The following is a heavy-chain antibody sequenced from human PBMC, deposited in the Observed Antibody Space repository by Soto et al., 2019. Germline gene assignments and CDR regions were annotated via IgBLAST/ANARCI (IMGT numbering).Heavy chain of an antibody. D-gene: IGHD6-25*01. CDR3: EREVRSGRGINWLDP. CDR1: GFTFSSYG. V-gene: IGHV3-33*01. Sequence: PGGSLRLSCAASGFTFSSYGMHWVRQAPGKGLEWVAVIWYDGSNKYYADSVKGRFTISRDNSKNTLYLQMNSLRAEDTAVYYCEREVRSGRGINWLDPCGQGTLVTVSS. J-gene: IGHJ5*02. CDR2: IWYDGSNK.